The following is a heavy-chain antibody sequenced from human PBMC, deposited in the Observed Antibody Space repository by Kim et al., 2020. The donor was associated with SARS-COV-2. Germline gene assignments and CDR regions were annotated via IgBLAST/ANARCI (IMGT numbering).Heavy chain of an antibody. J-gene: IGHJ4*02. CDR1: GFTFSSYG. CDR2: ISYDGSNK. D-gene: IGHD2-2*01. Sequence: GGSLRLSCAASGFTFSSYGMHWVRQAPGKGLEWVAVISYDGSNKYYADSVKGRFTISRDNSKNTLYLQMNSLRAEDTAVYYCAKDLSGIVVVPAAVDYWGQGTLVTVSS. V-gene: IGHV3-30*18. CDR3: AKDLSGIVVVPAAVDY.